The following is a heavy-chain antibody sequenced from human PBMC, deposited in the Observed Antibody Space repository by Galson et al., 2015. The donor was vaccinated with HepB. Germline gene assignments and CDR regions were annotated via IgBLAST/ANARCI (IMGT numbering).Heavy chain of an antibody. D-gene: IGHD6-19*01. CDR3: ARGDGWYA. CDR1: EFTFHNYA. CDR2: ISGGGDTT. V-gene: IGHV3-23*01. Sequence: SLRLSCAAAEFTFHNYAMTWVRQAPGKGLEWVSTISGGGDTTCYADSVKGRFTISRDNSKNTLYLHMNTLRAEDTAVYYCARGDGWYAWGQGTLVTVSS. J-gene: IGHJ5*02.